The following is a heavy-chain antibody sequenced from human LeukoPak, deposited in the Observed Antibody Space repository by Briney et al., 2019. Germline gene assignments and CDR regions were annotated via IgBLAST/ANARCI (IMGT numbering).Heavy chain of an antibody. Sequence: SETLSLTCTVSGDSLSSSSYYWSWIRQPAGKGLEWIGRIYSSGTTNYNPSLKSRVTISIDTSKNQFSLKLSSVTAADTAVYYCARPSRDWGQGTLVTVSS. CDR2: IYSSGTT. CDR1: GDSLSSSSYY. CDR3: ARPSRD. J-gene: IGHJ4*02. V-gene: IGHV4-61*02.